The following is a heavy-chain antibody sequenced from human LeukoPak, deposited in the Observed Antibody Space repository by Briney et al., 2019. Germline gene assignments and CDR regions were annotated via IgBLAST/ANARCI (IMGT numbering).Heavy chain of an antibody. J-gene: IGHJ4*02. CDR3: ARVEIGHDSRHTAYYFDY. CDR1: GGSVSSGSYY. D-gene: IGHD3-22*01. V-gene: IGHV4-61*01. CDR2: IYYSGST. Sequence: SETLSLTCTVSGGSVSSGSYYWSWIRRPPGKGLEWIGYIYYSGSTNYNPSLKSRVTISVDTSKNQFSLKLSSVTAADTAVYYCARVEIGHDSRHTAYYFDYWGQGTLVTVSS.